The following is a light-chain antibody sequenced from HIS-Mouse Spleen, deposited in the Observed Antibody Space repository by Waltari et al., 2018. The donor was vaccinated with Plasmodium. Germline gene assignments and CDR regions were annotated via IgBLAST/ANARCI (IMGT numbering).Light chain of an antibody. J-gene: IGLJ2*01. CDR3: QAWDSSTAWV. Sequence: SYELTQPPSVSVSPGQTASITCSGDKLGDKYACWYQQKPGQSPVLVIYQDSKRPSGIPERFAGSNSGNTATVTISGTQAMDEADYYCQAWDSSTAWVFGGGTKLTVL. CDR2: QDS. CDR1: KLGDKY. V-gene: IGLV3-1*01.